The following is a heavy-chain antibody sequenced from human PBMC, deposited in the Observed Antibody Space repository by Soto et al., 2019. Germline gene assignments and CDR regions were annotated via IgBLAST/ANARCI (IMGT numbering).Heavy chain of an antibody. CDR3: VRGSSSATTFYFDL. Sequence: ASVKVSCKASGYTFTSYGISWVRQAPGQGLEWMGWINTAKGYTKYSQMLQGRVTIARDTSASTAYLELSSLSSEDTAVYYCVRGSSSATTFYFDLWGRGTLVTVSS. J-gene: IGHJ2*01. CDR1: GYTFTSYG. V-gene: IGHV1-18*01. D-gene: IGHD4-17*01. CDR2: INTAKGYT.